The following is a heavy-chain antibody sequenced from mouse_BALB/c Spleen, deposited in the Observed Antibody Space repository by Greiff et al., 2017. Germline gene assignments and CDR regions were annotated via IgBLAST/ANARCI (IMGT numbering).Heavy chain of an antibody. V-gene: IGHV2-9*02. D-gene: IGHD2-14*01. CDR1: GFSLTSYG. CDR3: ARGLYRYDVMDY. CDR2: IWAGGST. Sequence: VQLQESGPGLVAPSQSLSITCTVSGFSLTSYGVHWVRQPPGKGLEWLGVIWAGGSTNYNSALMSRLSISKDNSKSQVFLKMNSLQTDDTAMYYCARGLYRYDVMDYWGQGTSVTVSS. J-gene: IGHJ4*01.